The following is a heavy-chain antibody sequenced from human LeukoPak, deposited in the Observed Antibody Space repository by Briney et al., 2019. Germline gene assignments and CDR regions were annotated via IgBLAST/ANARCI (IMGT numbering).Heavy chain of an antibody. Sequence: GGSLRLSCAASGFTFDDYAMHWVRQAPGKGLEWVSGISWNSGSIGYADSVKGRFTISRDNAKNSLYLQMNSLRAEDTALYYCAKDRGYSATTPDFDYWGQGTLSPSPQ. CDR3: AKDRGYSATTPDFDY. CDR1: GFTFDDYA. D-gene: IGHD5-12*01. CDR2: ISWNSGSI. V-gene: IGHV3-9*01. J-gene: IGHJ4*02.